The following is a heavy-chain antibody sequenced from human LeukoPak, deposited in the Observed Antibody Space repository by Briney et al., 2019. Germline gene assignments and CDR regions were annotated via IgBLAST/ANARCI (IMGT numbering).Heavy chain of an antibody. D-gene: IGHD5-12*01. CDR3: ARGRGGYTGLDY. CDR1: GFTFSSYA. Sequence: GGSLRLSCAASGFTFSSYAMSWVRQAPGKGLEWVSAISGSGGSTYYADSVKGRFTISRDSAKNSLYLQMNSLRAEDTAVYYCARGRGGYTGLDYWGQGTLVTVSS. CDR2: ISGSGGST. V-gene: IGHV3-23*01. J-gene: IGHJ4*02.